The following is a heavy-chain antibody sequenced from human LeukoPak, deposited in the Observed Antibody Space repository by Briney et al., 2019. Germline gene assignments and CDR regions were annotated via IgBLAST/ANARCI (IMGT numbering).Heavy chain of an antibody. V-gene: IGHV4-31*03. Sequence: SQTLSLTCTVSGGSISSGGYYWSWIRQHPGKGLEWIGYIYYSGSTYYNPSLKSRVTISVDTSKNQFSLKLSSVTAADTAVYYCARDRVGPMIVDYGMDVWGQGTTVTVSS. CDR2: IYYSGST. D-gene: IGHD3-22*01. CDR3: ARDRVGPMIVDYGMDV. CDR1: GGSISSGGYY. J-gene: IGHJ6*02.